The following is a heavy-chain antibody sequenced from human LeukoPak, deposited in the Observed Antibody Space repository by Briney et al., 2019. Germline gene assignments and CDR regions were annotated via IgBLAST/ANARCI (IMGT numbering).Heavy chain of an antibody. D-gene: IGHD3-16*01. CDR3: ARGGLPRDYYYYYMDV. J-gene: IGHJ6*03. CDR2: IYYSGST. CDR1: GGSIGSSSYY. Sequence: SETLSLTCTVSGGSIGSSSYYWGWIRQPPGKGLEWIGSIYYSGSTYYNPSLKSRVTISVDTSKNQFSLKLSSVTAADTAVYYCARGGLPRDYYYYYMDVWGKGTTVTISS. V-gene: IGHV4-39*07.